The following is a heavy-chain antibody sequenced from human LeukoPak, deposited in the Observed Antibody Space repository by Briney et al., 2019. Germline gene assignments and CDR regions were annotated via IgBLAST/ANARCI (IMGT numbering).Heavy chain of an antibody. V-gene: IGHV3-23*01. J-gene: IGHJ3*02. D-gene: IGHD4-17*01. CDR1: GFTFSSYA. CDR3: AKVTGDYGAFDI. CDR2: ISGSGGST. Sequence: SGGSLRLSCAASGFTFSSYAMSWVRQPPGKGLEWVSGISGSGGSTYYADSVKGRFTISRDNSKNTLYLQMNSLRAEDTAVYYCAKVTGDYGAFDIWGQGTMVTVSS.